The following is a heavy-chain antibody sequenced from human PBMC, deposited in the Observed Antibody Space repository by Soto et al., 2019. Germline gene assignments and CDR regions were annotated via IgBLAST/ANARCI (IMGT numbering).Heavy chain of an antibody. CDR2: IIPIFGTA. J-gene: IGHJ5*02. CDR1: GGTFSSYA. Sequence: VKVSCKASGGTFSSYAISWVRQAPGQGLEWMGGIIPIFGTANYAQKFQGRVTITADESTSTAYMELSSLRSEDTAVYYCANLMTGYSSSSDWFDPWGQGTLVTVSS. V-gene: IGHV1-69*13. D-gene: IGHD6-6*01. CDR3: ANLMTGYSSSSDWFDP.